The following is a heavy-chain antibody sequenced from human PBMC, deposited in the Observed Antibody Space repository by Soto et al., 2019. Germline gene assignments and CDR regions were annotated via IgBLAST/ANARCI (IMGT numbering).Heavy chain of an antibody. CDR2: ISGGGRNT. J-gene: IGHJ2*01. CDR1: GFTFSSYW. CDR3: VKDQTGDLVWYFNL. V-gene: IGHV3-23*01. Sequence: GGSLRLSCAASGFTFSSYWMSWVRQAPGEGLEWVASISGGGRNTYYADSVKGRFTITRDTIKNTVFLQMNTLRVEDTAVYYCVKDQTGDLVWYFNLWGRGTMVTVSS. D-gene: IGHD7-27*01.